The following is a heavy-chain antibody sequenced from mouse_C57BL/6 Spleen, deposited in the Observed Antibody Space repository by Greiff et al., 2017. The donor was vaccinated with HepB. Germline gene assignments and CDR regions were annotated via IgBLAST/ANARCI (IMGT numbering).Heavy chain of an antibody. Sequence: QVQLQQSGAELVKPGASVKISCKASGYTFTDYYINWVQQRPGQGLEWIGKIGPGSGSTYYNEKFKGKATLTADKSSSTAYMQLSSLTSEDSAVYFCAREGTVVARDAMDYWGQGTSVTVSS. CDR1: GYTFTDYY. J-gene: IGHJ4*01. D-gene: IGHD1-1*01. CDR2: IGPGSGST. V-gene: IGHV1-77*01. CDR3: AREGTVVARDAMDY.